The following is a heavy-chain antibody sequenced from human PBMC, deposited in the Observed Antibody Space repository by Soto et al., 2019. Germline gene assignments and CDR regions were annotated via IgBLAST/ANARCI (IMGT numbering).Heavy chain of an antibody. CDR1: CGSISSSNW. CDR2: IYHRGST. Sequence: TCAVSCGSISSSNWWSWARQPPGKGLEWMGEIYHRGSTNYNLCRNSRGTRSVDTSKNLFPLKLSSVTAADSAVYYCARAFVPGEFDYWGQGTLVTGS. CDR3: ARAFVPGEFDY. D-gene: IGHD3-10*01. V-gene: IGHV4-4*02. J-gene: IGHJ4*02.